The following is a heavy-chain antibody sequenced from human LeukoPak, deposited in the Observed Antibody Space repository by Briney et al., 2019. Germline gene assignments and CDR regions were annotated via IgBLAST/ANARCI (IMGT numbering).Heavy chain of an antibody. Sequence: PSETLSLTCTVSGGSISSGTYYWGWIRQPPGKGLEWIGSIYYSGSTYYNPSLKSRVTISVDTSKSQVSLKLSSVTAADTAVYYCAGSGSYYKGDAFDIWGQGTMVTVSS. V-gene: IGHV4-39*07. J-gene: IGHJ3*02. CDR1: GGSISSGTYY. CDR2: IYYSGST. CDR3: AGSGSYYKGDAFDI. D-gene: IGHD3-10*01.